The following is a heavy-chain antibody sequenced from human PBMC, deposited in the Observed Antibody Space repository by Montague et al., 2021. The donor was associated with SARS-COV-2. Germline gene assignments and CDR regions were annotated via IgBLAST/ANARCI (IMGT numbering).Heavy chain of an antibody. CDR3: ARDERRASKWSYGLDV. D-gene: IGHD2-15*01. CDR1: GFSVSTNY. CDR2: IDAVGNT. V-gene: IGHV3-53*01. Sequence: SLRLSCAASGFSVSTNYLTWVRQAPGRGLEWVSFIDAVGNTYYXXXVXXXFTVSRDNSKNTVNLQMHSLRVEDTAIYYCARDERRASKWSYGLDVWGPGTPVTVSS. J-gene: IGHJ6*02.